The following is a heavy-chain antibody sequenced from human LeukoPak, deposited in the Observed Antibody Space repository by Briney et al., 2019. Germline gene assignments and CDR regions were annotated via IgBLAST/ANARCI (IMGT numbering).Heavy chain of an antibody. Sequence: PGGSLRPSCAASGFTFSSYWMSWVRQAPGKGLEWVANIKQDGSEKYYVDSVKGRFTISRDNAKNSLYLQMNSLRAEDTAVYYCARARTRYSGSYGGAFDIWGQGTMVTVSS. J-gene: IGHJ3*02. D-gene: IGHD1-26*01. CDR1: GFTFSSYW. CDR3: ARARTRYSGSYGGAFDI. V-gene: IGHV3-7*01. CDR2: IKQDGSEK.